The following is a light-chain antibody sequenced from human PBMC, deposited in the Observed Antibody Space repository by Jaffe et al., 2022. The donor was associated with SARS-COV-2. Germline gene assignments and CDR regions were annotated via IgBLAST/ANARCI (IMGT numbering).Light chain of an antibody. V-gene: IGLV2-11*01. CDR3: CSYAGSYTWV. CDR2: DVT. J-gene: IGLJ3*02. CDR1: SSDVGGYNY. Sequence: QSALTQPRSVSGSPGQSVTISCTGTSSDVGGYNYVSWYQQHPGRVPKVIIYDVTKRPSGVPDRFSGSKSGNTASLTISGLQAEDEADYYCCSYAGSYTWVFGGGTKLTVL.